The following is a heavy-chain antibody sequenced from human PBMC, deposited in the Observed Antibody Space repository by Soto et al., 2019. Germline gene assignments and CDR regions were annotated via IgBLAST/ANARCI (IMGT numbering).Heavy chain of an antibody. CDR1: GYSFTTYG. Sequence: GASVKDSCKASGYSFTTYGISWVRQAPGQGLEWMGWLSASNGHTNNTQTVQGRVTMTTDTSTSTAYMELRSLRSDDTAVYYCARGAYGDVSFDYWGQGTLVTVSS. V-gene: IGHV1-18*01. CDR2: LSASNGHT. CDR3: ARGAYGDVSFDY. D-gene: IGHD4-17*01. J-gene: IGHJ4*02.